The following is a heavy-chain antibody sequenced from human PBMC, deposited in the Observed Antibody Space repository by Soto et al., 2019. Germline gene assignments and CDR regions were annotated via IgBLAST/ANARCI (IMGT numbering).Heavy chain of an antibody. V-gene: IGHV1-69*13. J-gene: IGHJ3*02. Sequence: SVKVSCKASGGTFSSYAISWVRQAPGQGLEWMGGIIPIFGTANYAQKFQGRVTITADESTSTAYMALSSLRSEDTAVYYCARPVGAYDAFDIWGQGTMVTVSS. D-gene: IGHD1-26*01. CDR1: GGTFSSYA. CDR3: ARPVGAYDAFDI. CDR2: IIPIFGTA.